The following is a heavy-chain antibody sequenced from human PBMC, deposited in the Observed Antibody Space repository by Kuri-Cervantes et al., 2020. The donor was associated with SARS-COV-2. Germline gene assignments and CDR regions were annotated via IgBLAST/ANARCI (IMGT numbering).Heavy chain of an antibody. V-gene: IGHV3-7*04. J-gene: IGHJ4*02. D-gene: IGHD4-17*01. CDR1: GFTFSSYW. CDR3: ARGLTVTTRSPYDY. CDR2: IKQDGSEK. Sequence: GESLKISCAASGFTFSSYWMSWVRQAPGKGLEWVANIKQDGSEKYYVDSVKGRFTISRDNAKNSLYLQMNSLRAEDTAVYYCARGLTVTTRSPYDYWGQGTLVTVSS.